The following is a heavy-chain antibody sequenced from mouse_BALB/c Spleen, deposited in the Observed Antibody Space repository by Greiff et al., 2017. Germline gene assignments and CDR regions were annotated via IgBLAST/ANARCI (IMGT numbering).Heavy chain of an antibody. V-gene: IGHV5-6-3*01. CDR2: INSNGGST. CDR3: ARDHYGSRRGWFAY. CDR1: GFTFSSYG. J-gene: IGHJ3*01. D-gene: IGHD1-1*01. Sequence: EVHLVESGGGLVQPGGSLKLSCAGSGFTFSSYGMSWVRQTPDKRLELVATINSNGGSTYYPDSVKGRFTISRDNAKNTLYLQMSSLKSEDTAMYYCARDHYGSRRGWFAYWGQGTLVTVSA.